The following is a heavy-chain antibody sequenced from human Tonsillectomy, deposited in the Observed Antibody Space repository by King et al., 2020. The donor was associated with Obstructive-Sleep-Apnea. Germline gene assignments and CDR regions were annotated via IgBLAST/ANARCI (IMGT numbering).Heavy chain of an antibody. D-gene: IGHD4-17*01. Sequence: VQLQESGPGLVKPSQTLSRTCTVSGGSISSGGYVWSLIRQHPGKGLEWIGYIYYSVSTDYNPSFKSRVTISVDTSKNQFSLKLSSVTAADTAVYYCARADTYGDIYYFDYWGQGTLVTVSS. CDR1: GGSISSGGYV. CDR2: IYYSVST. J-gene: IGHJ4*02. CDR3: ARADTYGDIYYFDY. V-gene: IGHV4-31*03.